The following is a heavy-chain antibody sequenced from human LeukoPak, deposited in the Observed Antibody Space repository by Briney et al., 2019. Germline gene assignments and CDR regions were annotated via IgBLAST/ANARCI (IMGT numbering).Heavy chain of an antibody. CDR2: ISGSGGST. CDR1: GFTFSSYS. J-gene: IGHJ4*02. D-gene: IGHD2-2*01. Sequence: GGSLRLSCAASGFTFSSYSMNWVRQAPGKGLEWVSAISGSGGSTYYADSVKGRFTISRDNSKNTLYLQMNSLRAEDTAVYYCAKDRDIVVVPAAMGFDYWGQGTLVTVSS. CDR3: AKDRDIVVVPAAMGFDY. V-gene: IGHV3-23*01.